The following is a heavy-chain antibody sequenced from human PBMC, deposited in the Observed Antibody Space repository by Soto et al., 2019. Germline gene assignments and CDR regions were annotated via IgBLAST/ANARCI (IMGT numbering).Heavy chain of an antibody. CDR3: ASFRGKYSSSWLIFDY. CDR1: GYSFTSYW. J-gene: IGHJ4*02. CDR2: IYPGDSDT. Sequence: GESLKISCKGSGYSFTSYWIGWVRQMPWKGLEWMGIIYPGDSDTRYSPSFQGQVTISADKSISTAYLQWSSLKASDTAMYYCASFRGKYSSSWLIFDYWGQGTLVTVSS. D-gene: IGHD6-13*01. V-gene: IGHV5-51*01.